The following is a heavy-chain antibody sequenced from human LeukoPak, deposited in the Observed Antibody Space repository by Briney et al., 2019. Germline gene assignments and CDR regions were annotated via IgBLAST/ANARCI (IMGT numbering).Heavy chain of an antibody. CDR2: INPNSGGT. D-gene: IGHD6-13*01. J-gene: IGHJ5*02. CDR3: ARRGRPGAAADFPSFDP. CDR1: GYTFTGYY. Sequence: GASVKVSCKASGYTFTGYYMHSVRQAPGLGLEWLGRINPNSGGTNYAQKFQGRVTMTRDTSISTAYMELSRLSSDDTAVYYCARRGRPGAAADFPSFDPWGQGTPVTVSS. V-gene: IGHV1-2*06.